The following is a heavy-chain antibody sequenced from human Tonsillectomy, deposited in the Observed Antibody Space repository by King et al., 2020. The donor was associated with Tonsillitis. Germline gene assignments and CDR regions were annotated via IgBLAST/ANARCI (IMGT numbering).Heavy chain of an antibody. V-gene: IGHV3-30*04. CDR1: GFTFSSYP. CDR3: ARYRLALSSSEADGMDV. J-gene: IGHJ6*02. CDR2: ISYDGSTK. Sequence: VQLVESGGGVVQPGRSLRLSCAASGFTFSSYPMHWVRQAPGKGLEWVAVISYDGSTKYYADSVKGQFTISRDNSKNTLFLQMNSLRGEDTAVYYCARYRLALSSSEADGMDVWGQGTTVTVSS. D-gene: IGHD6-6*01.